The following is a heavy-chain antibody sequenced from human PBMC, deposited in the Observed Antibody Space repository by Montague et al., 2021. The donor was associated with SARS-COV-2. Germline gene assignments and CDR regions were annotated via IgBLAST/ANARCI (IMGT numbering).Heavy chain of an antibody. Sequence: TLSLTCTVSGSSISRGYYYWSRIRLPAGKGLEWIGRIYRSGSPNYNPSLESRVVLSVDTSRNQFSMKMTSVTAADTAMYYCARGVDTGVVTVTGGFDSWGQGTLVIVSS. CDR3: ARGVDTGVVTVTGGFDS. CDR1: GSSISRGYYY. V-gene: IGHV4-61*02. J-gene: IGHJ4*02. D-gene: IGHD5-18*01. CDR2: IYRSGSP.